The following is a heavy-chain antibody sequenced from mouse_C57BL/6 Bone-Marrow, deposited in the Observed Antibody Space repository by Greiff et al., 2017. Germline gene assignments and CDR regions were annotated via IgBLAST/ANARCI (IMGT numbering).Heavy chain of an antibody. J-gene: IGHJ1*03. CDR3: ARWGDVWYFCV. CDR1: GYTFTSYG. Sequence: QVQLQQSGAELARPGASVKLSCKASGYTFTSYGISWVKQRTGQGLEWIGEIYPRSGNTYYNEKFKGKATLTADKSSSTAYMELRSLTSDDSAVYFCARWGDVWYFCVWGTGTTVTVSS. V-gene: IGHV1-81*01. D-gene: IGHD3-3*01. CDR2: IYPRSGNT.